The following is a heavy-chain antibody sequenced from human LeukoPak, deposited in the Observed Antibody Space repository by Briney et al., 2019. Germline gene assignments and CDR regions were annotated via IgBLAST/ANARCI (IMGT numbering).Heavy chain of an antibody. Sequence: GESLKISCKGSGYSFTSCWIGWVRQMPGKGLEWMGIIYPGDSDTRYSPSFQGQVTISADKSISTAYLQWSSLKASDTAMYYCATTAYSSSWYRNDNAEYFQHWGQGTLVTVSS. J-gene: IGHJ1*01. CDR1: GYSFTSCW. CDR2: IYPGDSDT. CDR3: ATTAYSSSWYRNDNAEYFQH. D-gene: IGHD6-13*01. V-gene: IGHV5-51*01.